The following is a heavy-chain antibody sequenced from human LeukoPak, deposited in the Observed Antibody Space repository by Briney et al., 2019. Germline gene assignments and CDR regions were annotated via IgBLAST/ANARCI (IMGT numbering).Heavy chain of an antibody. V-gene: IGHV1-2*02. Sequence: GAVTVSCMASGYTLTDKYLDWVRQAPGQGGEGMASINPNNGDTTYSQKFPGRLPMTRDTSITTAYMELSRLTSDDTAVYYCAQEEQYNMYFHYWGQGPLVTVSS. CDR1: GYTLTDKY. CDR2: INPNNGDT. J-gene: IGHJ4*02. D-gene: IGHD1/OR15-1a*01. CDR3: AQEEQYNMYFHY.